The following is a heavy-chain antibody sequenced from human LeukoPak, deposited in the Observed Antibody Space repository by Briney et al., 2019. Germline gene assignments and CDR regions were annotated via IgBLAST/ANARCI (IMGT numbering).Heavy chain of an antibody. V-gene: IGHV4-39*01. CDR2: IYYSRST. CDR3: ARHYDFWSGYYSDRFDP. D-gene: IGHD3-3*01. Sequence: SETLSLTCTVSGGSISSSSYYWGWIRQPPGKGLEWIGSIYYSRSTYYNPSLKSRVTISVDTSKNQFSLKLSSVTAADTAVYYCARHYDFWSGYYSDRFDPWGQGTLVTVSS. CDR1: GGSISSSSYY. J-gene: IGHJ5*02.